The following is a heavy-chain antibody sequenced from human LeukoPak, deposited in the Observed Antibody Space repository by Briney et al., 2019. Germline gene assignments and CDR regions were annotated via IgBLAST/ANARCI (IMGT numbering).Heavy chain of an antibody. CDR1: GFTLGDYG. CDR2: IRSKANGGTT. J-gene: IGHJ4*02. Sequence: GGSLRLSCTASGFTLGDYGLSWVRQAPGKGLEWVGFIRSKANGGTTEYAASVKDRFIISRDDSRSIAYLQMDSLKTEDTAVYYCGRVDGGWVGKGDYWGQGTLVTVSS. D-gene: IGHD4-23*01. CDR3: GRVDGGWVGKGDY. V-gene: IGHV3-49*04.